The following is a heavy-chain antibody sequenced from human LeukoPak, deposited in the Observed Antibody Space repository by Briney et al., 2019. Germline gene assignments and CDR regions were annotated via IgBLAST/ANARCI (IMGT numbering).Heavy chain of an antibody. CDR1: GFTFSNYG. J-gene: IGHJ6*03. V-gene: IGHV3-30*02. Sequence: GGSLRLSCATSGFTFSNYGMHWVRQAPGKGLEWVAFIRFDGTSKFYADSVKGRFTIFRDDSKNTLYLQMNSLRPEDTAIYYCAKDFAVGATYYYYMAVWAKGPTVTVSS. CDR3: AKDFAVGATYYYYMAV. D-gene: IGHD1-26*01. CDR2: IRFDGTSK.